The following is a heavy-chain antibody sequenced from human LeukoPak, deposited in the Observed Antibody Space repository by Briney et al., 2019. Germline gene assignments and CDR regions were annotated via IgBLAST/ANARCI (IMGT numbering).Heavy chain of an antibody. J-gene: IGHJ6*03. CDR3: ARGVLAAQSEPNYYYYMDV. V-gene: IGHV3-20*04. CDR1: GFTFDDYG. CDR2: INWNGGST. Sequence: PGGSLRLSCAASGFTFDDYGMSWVRQAPGKGLEWVSGINWNGGSTGYADSVKGRFTISRDNAKNSLYLQMNSLRAEDTALYYCARGVLAAQSEPNYYYYMDVWGKGTTVTVSS. D-gene: IGHD3-3*02.